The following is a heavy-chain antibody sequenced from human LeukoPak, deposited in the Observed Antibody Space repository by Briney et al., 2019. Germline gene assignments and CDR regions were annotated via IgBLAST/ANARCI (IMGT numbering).Heavy chain of an antibody. CDR1: GGTFSSYA. V-gene: IGHV1-69*04. J-gene: IGHJ5*02. D-gene: IGHD4-23*01. CDR3: ARSNYGGKRWFDP. Sequence: SVKVSCKASGGTFSSYAISWVRQAPGQGLEWMGRIIPILGIANYAQKFQGRVTITADKSTSTAYMELSSLRSEDTAVYFCARSNYGGKRWFDPWGQGTLVTVSS. CDR2: IIPILGIA.